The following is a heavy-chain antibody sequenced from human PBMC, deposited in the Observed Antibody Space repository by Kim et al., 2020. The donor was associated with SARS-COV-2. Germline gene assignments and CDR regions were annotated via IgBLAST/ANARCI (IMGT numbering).Heavy chain of an antibody. V-gene: IGHV4-31*03. J-gene: IGHJ3*02. CDR1: GGSISSGGYY. Sequence: SETLSLTCTVSGGSISSGGYYWSWIRQHPGKGLEWIGYIYYSGSTYYNPSLKSRVTISVDTSKNQFSLKLSSVTAADTAVYYCARTGCIAAAGCAFDIWGQGTMVTVSS. D-gene: IGHD6-13*01. CDR2: IYYSGST. CDR3: ARTGCIAAAGCAFDI.